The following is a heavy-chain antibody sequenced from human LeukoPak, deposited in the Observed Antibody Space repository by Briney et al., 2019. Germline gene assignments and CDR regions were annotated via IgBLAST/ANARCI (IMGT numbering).Heavy chain of an antibody. Sequence: PGGSLRLSCAASGFTFSSFSMNWVRQAPGRGLEWVSSISSSSSYIYYADSVKGRFTISRDNAKNSLYLQMNSLRAEDTAVYYCARALGEMATIDDAFDVWGQGTMVTVSS. J-gene: IGHJ3*01. CDR1: GFTFSSFS. D-gene: IGHD5-24*01. CDR2: ISSSSSYI. CDR3: ARALGEMATIDDAFDV. V-gene: IGHV3-21*01.